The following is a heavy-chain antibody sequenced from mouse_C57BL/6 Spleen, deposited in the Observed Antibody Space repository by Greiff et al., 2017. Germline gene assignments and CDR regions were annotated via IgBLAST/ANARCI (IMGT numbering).Heavy chain of an antibody. D-gene: IGHD1-1*01. CDR1: GYTFTSYW. V-gene: IGHV1-52*01. J-gene: IGHJ1*03. Sequence: VQLQQPGAELVRPGSSVKLSCKASGYTFTSYWMHWVKQRPIQGLEWIGNIDPSDSETHYNQKFKDKATLTVDKSSSTAYMQLSSLTSEDSAVYYCARGGSSYLWYFDVWGTGTTVTVSS. CDR3: ARGGSSYLWYFDV. CDR2: IDPSDSET.